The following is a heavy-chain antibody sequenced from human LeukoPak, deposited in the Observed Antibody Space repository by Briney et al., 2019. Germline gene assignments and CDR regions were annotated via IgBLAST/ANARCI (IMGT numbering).Heavy chain of an antibody. J-gene: IGHJ4*02. V-gene: IGHV3-7*01. D-gene: IGHD3-3*01. CDR1: GFTFSSDW. CDR3: ARQRFSDY. CDR2: IKEDGSEK. Sequence: WGSLRLSCAASGFTFSSDWMNWVRQAPGKGLEWVANIKEDGSEKYYVDSVKGRFTISRDNAKNTPYLQMGSLRAEDTAVYYCARQRFSDYWGQGTLVTVSS.